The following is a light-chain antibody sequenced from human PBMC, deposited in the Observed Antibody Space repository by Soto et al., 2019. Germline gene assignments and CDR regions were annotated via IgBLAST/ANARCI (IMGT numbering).Light chain of an antibody. CDR2: GAS. J-gene: IGKJ5*01. Sequence: EIVLTQSPGTLSLSPGERATLSCRASQSVSSSYLAWYQQKPGQAPRLLIYGASNRATGIPARFSGSGSGTDFTLTISSLEPEDFAVYYCQQYGSSPRTFGQGTRLEIK. V-gene: IGKV3-20*01. CDR3: QQYGSSPRT. CDR1: QSVSSSY.